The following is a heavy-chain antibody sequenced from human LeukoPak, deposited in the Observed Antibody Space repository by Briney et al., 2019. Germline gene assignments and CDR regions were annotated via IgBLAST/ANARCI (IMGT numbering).Heavy chain of an antibody. CDR1: GGSISSYY. CDR2: IYYSGST. CDR3: ARRYCSGGSCQLDAFDI. V-gene: IGHV4-59*12. D-gene: IGHD2-15*01. Sequence: SETLSLTCTVSGGSISSYYWSWIRQPPGKGLEWIGYIYYSGSTNYNPSLKSRVTISVDTSKNQFSLKLSSVTAADTAVYYCARRYCSGGSCQLDAFDIWGQGTMVTVSS. J-gene: IGHJ3*02.